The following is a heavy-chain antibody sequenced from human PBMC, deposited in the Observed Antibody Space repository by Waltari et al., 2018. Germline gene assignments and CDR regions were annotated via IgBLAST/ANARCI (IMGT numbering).Heavy chain of an antibody. CDR1: GYTFTDYY. Sequence: EVQLVQSGAEVKKPGATVKISCKASGYTFTDYYMHWVQQAPGHGLEWMGRVDPEDGETIYAEKFQGRVTMTRNTSISTAYMELSSLRSEDTAVYYCARGGRRTMVRGVILLGPPYYYYMDVWGKGTTVTVSS. CDR3: ARGGRRTMVRGVILLGPPYYYYMDV. D-gene: IGHD3-10*01. CDR2: VDPEDGET. J-gene: IGHJ6*03. V-gene: IGHV1-69-2*01.